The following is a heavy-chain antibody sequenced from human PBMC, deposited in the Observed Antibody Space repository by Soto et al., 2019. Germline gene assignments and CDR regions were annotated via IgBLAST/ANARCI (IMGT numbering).Heavy chain of an antibody. V-gene: IGHV3-7*01. CDR1: GFTFSSYW. J-gene: IGHJ4*02. CDR2: MRQDGGDK. Sequence: GGSLRLSCAASGFTFSSYWMAWARQAPGKGLEWVANMRQDGGDKYFVESVKGRFTISRDNAKNSLYLQMNSLRVEDTAFYYCVRDAVVSGVDYFDFWGQGTLVTVSS. CDR3: VRDAVVSGVDYFDF. D-gene: IGHD2-8*01.